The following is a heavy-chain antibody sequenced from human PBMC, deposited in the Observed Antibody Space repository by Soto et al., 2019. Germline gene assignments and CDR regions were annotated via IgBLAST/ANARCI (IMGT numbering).Heavy chain of an antibody. J-gene: IGHJ4*02. D-gene: IGHD1-26*01. V-gene: IGHV1-8*01. Sequence: QVQLVQSGAEVKKPGASVRVSCKASGYTFTSYDINWVRQATGQGLEWMGWMNPSNGNTGYAQKFQGRVTMTRDTSISTAYMELSSLTSADPAVYYCARFVRHQLPTIDYWGQGALVTVSS. CDR3: ARFVRHQLPTIDY. CDR1: GYTFTSYD. CDR2: MNPSNGNT.